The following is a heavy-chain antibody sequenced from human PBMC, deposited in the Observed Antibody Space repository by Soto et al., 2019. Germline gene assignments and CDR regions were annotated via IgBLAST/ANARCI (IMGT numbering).Heavy chain of an antibody. CDR2: FYHSGNS. CDR3: ARISSVDPYGYVNGGLDV. Sequence: LSLTCSVSGGSIRIYYWIWIRQSPEKGLEWIGYFYHSGNSNYNPSLKSRVTISVDTSKNQLSLSLRSVTAADTAVYFCARISSVDPYGYVNGGLDVWGQGTTVTVSS. J-gene: IGHJ6*02. D-gene: IGHD5-18*01. V-gene: IGHV4-59*01. CDR1: GGSIRIYY.